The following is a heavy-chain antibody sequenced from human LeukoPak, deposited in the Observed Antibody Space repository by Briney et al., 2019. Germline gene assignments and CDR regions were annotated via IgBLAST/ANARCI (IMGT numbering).Heavy chain of an antibody. D-gene: IGHD1-1*01. J-gene: IGHJ6*03. CDR1: GGTFSSYA. CDR2: IIPIFGTA. V-gene: IGHV1-69*05. Sequence: ASVKVSCKASGGTFSSYAISWVRQAPGQGLEWMGGIIPIFGTANYAQKFQGRVTITTDESTSTAYMELSSLRSEDTAVYYCARGSGTAPREYYMDVWGKGTTVTVSS. CDR3: ARGSGTAPREYYMDV.